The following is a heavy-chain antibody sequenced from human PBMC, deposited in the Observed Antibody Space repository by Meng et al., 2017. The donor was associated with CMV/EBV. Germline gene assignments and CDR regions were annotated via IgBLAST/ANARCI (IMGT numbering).Heavy chain of an antibody. D-gene: IGHD2-2*01. CDR3: ARDPIVVVPAALIGDAFDI. V-gene: IGHV3-23*01. CDR1: GFTFSSYA. CDR2: ISGSGGST. J-gene: IGHJ3*02. Sequence: GGSLRLSCAASGFTFSSYAMSWVRQAPGKGLEWVSAISGSGGSTYYADSVKGRFTISRDNAKNSLYLQMNSLRAEDTAVYYCARDPIVVVPAALIGDAFDIWGQGTMVTVSS.